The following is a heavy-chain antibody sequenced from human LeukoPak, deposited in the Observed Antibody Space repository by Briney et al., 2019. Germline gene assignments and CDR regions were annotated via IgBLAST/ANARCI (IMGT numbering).Heavy chain of an antibody. D-gene: IGHD6-13*01. CDR2: IYPGDSDT. Sequence: GESLKISCKGSGFSFTSYWIAWVRQMPGKGLEWMGIIYPGDSDTRYSPSFQGQVTISADKSISTAYLQWSSLKASDTAMYYCARRVGGYSSSWYDAFDIWGQGTMVTVSS. CDR3: ARRVGGYSSSWYDAFDI. J-gene: IGHJ3*02. V-gene: IGHV5-51*01. CDR1: GFSFTSYW.